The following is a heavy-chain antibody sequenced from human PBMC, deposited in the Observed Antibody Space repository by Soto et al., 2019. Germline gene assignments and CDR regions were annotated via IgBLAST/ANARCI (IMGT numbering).Heavy chain of an antibody. V-gene: IGHV3-15*07. CDR3: TTRGVTMTTGPGAFDI. Sequence: EVQLVESGGGLVKPGGSLRLSCAASGFTFSNAWMSWVRQAPGKGLEWVGRIKSKTDGGTTDYAAPVKGRFTISRDESKNTLFLQMNGLKTEDTAVYYCTTRGVTMTTGPGAFDIWGQGTMVTVSS. CDR1: GFTFSNAW. J-gene: IGHJ3*02. D-gene: IGHD4-17*01. CDR2: IKSKTDGGTT.